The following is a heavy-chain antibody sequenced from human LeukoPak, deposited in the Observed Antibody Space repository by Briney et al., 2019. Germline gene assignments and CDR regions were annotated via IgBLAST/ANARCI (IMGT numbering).Heavy chain of an antibody. J-gene: IGHJ4*02. V-gene: IGHV3-23*01. D-gene: IGHD2-15*01. Sequence: GGSLRLSCAASGFTFSTYAMTWVRQAPGQGLEWVSTISGSGGATFYADYVTGRFTVSRDNSKNTLYLKLNSLRAEDTAVYYCAKDLRGYCSASTCHYFDYWGQGTLVTVSS. CDR1: GFTFSTYA. CDR2: ISGSGGAT. CDR3: AKDLRGYCSASTCHYFDY.